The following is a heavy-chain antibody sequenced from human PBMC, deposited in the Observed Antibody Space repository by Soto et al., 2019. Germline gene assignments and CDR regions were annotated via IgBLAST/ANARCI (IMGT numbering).Heavy chain of an antibody. CDR3: ALQLVTGAIDGRFDY. D-gene: IGHD2-2*02. CDR2: INAGNGNT. V-gene: IGHV1-3*01. J-gene: IGHJ4*02. Sequence: ASVKVSCKASGYTFTRYAMHWVRQAPGQRLEWMGWINAGNGNTKYSQKFQGRVTITRDTSASTAYMELSSLRSEDTAVYYCALQLVTGAIDGRFDYWGQGTLVTVSS. CDR1: GYTFTRYA.